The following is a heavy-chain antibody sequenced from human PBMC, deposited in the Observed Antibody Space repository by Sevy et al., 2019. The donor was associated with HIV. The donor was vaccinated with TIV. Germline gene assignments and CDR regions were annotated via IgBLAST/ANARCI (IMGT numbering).Heavy chain of an antibody. V-gene: IGHV4-59*01. CDR3: GRTADGDNTVFDY. D-gene: IGHD7-27*01. Sequence: SETLSLTCTVSGGAISPYYWSWIWQPPGKGLEWIGYTYYSASTNYNPSLKGRVSISVDTSKKQFYLKLTSVSAADTAVYYCGRTADGDNTVFDYWGQGTLVTVSS. CDR2: TYYSAST. J-gene: IGHJ4*02. CDR1: GGAISPYY.